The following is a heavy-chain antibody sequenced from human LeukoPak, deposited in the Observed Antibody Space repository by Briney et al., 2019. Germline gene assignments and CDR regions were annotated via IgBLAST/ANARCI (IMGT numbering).Heavy chain of an antibody. Sequence: GGSLRLSCAASRFTFSNYTLNWVRQAPGKGLEWVSSISSSSVYISYADSVKGRFTVTRDNAKNSLYLQMNSLRAEDTAVYYCARALFDILTGYHPFLDYWGQGTLVTVSS. J-gene: IGHJ4*02. CDR3: ARALFDILTGYHPFLDY. V-gene: IGHV3-21*01. CDR1: RFTFSNYT. CDR2: ISSSSVYI. D-gene: IGHD3-9*01.